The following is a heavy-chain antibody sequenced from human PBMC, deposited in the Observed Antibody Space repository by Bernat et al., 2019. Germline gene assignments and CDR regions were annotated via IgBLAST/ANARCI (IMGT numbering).Heavy chain of an antibody. CDR3: ARGREIVVGYGMDV. CDR1: GFIFSSYG. Sequence: QAQLVESGGGVVQPGRFLRLSCAASGFIFSSYGMHWVRQAPGKGLEWVAVISYDGSNEYYADSVKSRFTISRDNSKNPRYLQMNSLRAEDTAVYYCARGREIVVGYGMDVWGRGTTVTVSS. D-gene: IGHD3-22*01. V-gene: IGHV3-30*03. CDR2: ISYDGSNE. J-gene: IGHJ6*02.